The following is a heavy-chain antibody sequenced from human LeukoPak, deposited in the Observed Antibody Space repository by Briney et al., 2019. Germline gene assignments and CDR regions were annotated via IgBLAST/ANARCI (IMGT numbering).Heavy chain of an antibody. CDR3: ARALTVTRDY. CDR1: GYSISSGYY. V-gene: IGHV4-38-2*02. Sequence: PSETLSLTCTVSGYSISSGYYWGWIRQPPGKGLEWIGSIYHSGSTYYNPSLKSRVTISVDTSKNQFSLKLSSVTAADTAVHYCARALTVTRDYWGQGTLVTVSS. J-gene: IGHJ4*02. CDR2: IYHSGST. D-gene: IGHD4-17*01.